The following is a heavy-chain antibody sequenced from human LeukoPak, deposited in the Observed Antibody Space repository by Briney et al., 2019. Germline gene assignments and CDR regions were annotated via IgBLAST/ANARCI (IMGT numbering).Heavy chain of an antibody. CDR1: GYTFTDYY. CDR2: INPISGGT. Sequence: ASVKVSCKAYGYTFTDYYMHWVRQAPGQGLEWMGWINPISGGTNYAQKFQGRVTMTRDTSISTAYMELSRLRSDDTAVYYCAREGPIVGATHLVDYWGQGTLLTVSS. J-gene: IGHJ4*02. V-gene: IGHV1-2*02. D-gene: IGHD1-26*01. CDR3: AREGPIVGATHLVDY.